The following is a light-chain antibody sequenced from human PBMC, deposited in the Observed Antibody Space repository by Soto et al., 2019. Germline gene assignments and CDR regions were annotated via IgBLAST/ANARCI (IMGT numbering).Light chain of an antibody. Sequence: DIQMTQSPSSVAASVGDRVILTCRASQDIGNLLAWYQQKPGKAPKLLIYFGSNLQSGVPSRFSGSGSWTDFTLTSSSLQPEDFVTYYCQQADSFPLTFGRGTKVDIK. CDR1: QDIGNL. J-gene: IGKJ4*01. CDR3: QQADSFPLT. V-gene: IGKV1-12*01. CDR2: FGS.